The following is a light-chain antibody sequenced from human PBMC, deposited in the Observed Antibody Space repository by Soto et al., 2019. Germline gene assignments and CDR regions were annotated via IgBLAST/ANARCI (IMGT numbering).Light chain of an antibody. CDR3: QQYENWPRT. Sequence: EIVMTQSPATLSVSPGERATLSCRASQSVSSNLAWYQQKPGQAPRILIYGASTRATGTPARFSGSGAGTEFTLTISSLQSEDFAVYYCQQYENWPRTFGQGTKVDIK. CDR1: QSVSSN. CDR2: GAS. J-gene: IGKJ1*01. V-gene: IGKV3-15*01.